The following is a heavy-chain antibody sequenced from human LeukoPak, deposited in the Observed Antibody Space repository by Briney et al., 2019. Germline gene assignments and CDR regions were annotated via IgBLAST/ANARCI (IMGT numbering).Heavy chain of an antibody. CDR2: IYYSGST. J-gene: IGHJ4*02. CDR1: GGSISSGGYY. CDR3: ASLMYYYDSSGYYPYYFDY. Sequence: SQTLSLTCTVSGGSISSGGYYWSWICQHPGKGLEWIGYIYYSGSTYYNPSLKSRVTISVDTSKNQFSLKLSSVTAADTAVYYCASLMYYYDSSGYYPYYFDYWGQGTLVTVSS. V-gene: IGHV4-31*03. D-gene: IGHD3-22*01.